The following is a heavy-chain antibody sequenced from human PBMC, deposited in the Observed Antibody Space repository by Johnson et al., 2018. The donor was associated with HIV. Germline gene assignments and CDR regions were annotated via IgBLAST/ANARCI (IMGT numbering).Heavy chain of an antibody. CDR2: IKQDGSEK. CDR1: GFTFSSYW. CDR3: AREGAAVGKAFAI. D-gene: IGHD6-13*01. J-gene: IGHJ3*02. Sequence: VQLVESGGGLVQPGGSLRLSCVASGFTFSSYWMSWVRQAPGKGLEWVANIKQDGSEKYYVDSVKGRFTISRDNAKNSLYLQMNSLRAEDTAVYYCAREGAAVGKAFAIWGQGTMVTVSS. V-gene: IGHV3-7*01.